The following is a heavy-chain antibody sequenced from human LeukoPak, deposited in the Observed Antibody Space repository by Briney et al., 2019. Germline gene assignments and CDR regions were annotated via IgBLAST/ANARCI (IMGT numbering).Heavy chain of an antibody. Sequence: ASVKVSCKASGYTFTSYDINWVPQATGLGLEWMGWMNPNSGNTGYAQKFQGRVTMTRDTSITTAYMELSGLRSDDTAVYYCAREESIAAGAIDYWGQGTLVTVSS. V-gene: IGHV1-8*01. CDR3: AREESIAAGAIDY. CDR1: GYTFTSYD. D-gene: IGHD6-6*01. CDR2: MNPNSGNT. J-gene: IGHJ4*02.